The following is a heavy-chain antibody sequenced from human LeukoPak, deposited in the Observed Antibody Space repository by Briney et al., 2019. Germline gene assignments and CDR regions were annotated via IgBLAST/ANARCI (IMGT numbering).Heavy chain of an antibody. Sequence: PGGSLRLSCAASGFTVSSNYMSWVRQAPGKGLEWVSVIYSGGSTYYADSVKGRFTISRDNSKNTLYLQMNSLSAEDTAVYYCARGLWDCSGGSCYSGAFDIWGQGTMVTVSS. D-gene: IGHD2-15*01. CDR3: ARGLWDCSGGSCYSGAFDI. CDR1: GFTVSSNY. V-gene: IGHV3-53*01. J-gene: IGHJ3*02. CDR2: IYSGGST.